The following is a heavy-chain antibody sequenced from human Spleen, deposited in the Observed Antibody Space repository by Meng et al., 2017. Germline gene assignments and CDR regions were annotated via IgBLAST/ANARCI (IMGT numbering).Heavy chain of an antibody. CDR3: ATGRTGVQH. D-gene: IGHD1-1*01. V-gene: IGHV3-66*01. CDR2: MYSGGST. Sequence: EVQVVESGGGLVQPGGSLRLSCAASGFTVSNNYLTWARQAPGKGLEWVSLMYSGGSTYYADSVKGRFTLSRDNSKNTMFLQMDNLRAEDTAVYYCATGRTGVQHWGQGTLVTVSS. CDR1: GFTVSNNY. J-gene: IGHJ1*01.